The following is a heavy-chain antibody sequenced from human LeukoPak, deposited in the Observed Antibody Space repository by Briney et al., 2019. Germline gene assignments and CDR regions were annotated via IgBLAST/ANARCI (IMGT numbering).Heavy chain of an antibody. D-gene: IGHD3-10*01. V-gene: IGHV4-34*01. J-gene: IGHJ5*02. Sequence: PSETLSLTCAVYGGSFSGYYWSWLRQPPGKGLEWIGEINHSGSTNYNPSLKSRVTISLDTSKNQFSLKRSSVTAADTAVYYCARGRVGTYYYGSGSYYNHNWFDPWGQGTLVTVSS. CDR3: ARGRVGTYYYGSGSYYNHNWFDP. CDR1: GGSFSGYY. CDR2: INHSGST.